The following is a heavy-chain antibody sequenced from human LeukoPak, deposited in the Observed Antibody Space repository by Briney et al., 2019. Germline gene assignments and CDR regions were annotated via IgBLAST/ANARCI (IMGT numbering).Heavy chain of an antibody. CDR1: GGSINIYY. J-gene: IGHJ5*02. D-gene: IGHD3-9*01. V-gene: IGHV4-59*01. Sequence: SETLSLTCTVSGGSINIYYWSWIRQPPGKGLEWIGYIYYSGSTNYNPSLKSRVTISVDTSKNQFSLKLSSVTAADTAVYYCARHVRYDILTGYLRDNWFDPWGQGTLVTVSS. CDR3: ARHVRYDILTGYLRDNWFDP. CDR2: IYYSGST.